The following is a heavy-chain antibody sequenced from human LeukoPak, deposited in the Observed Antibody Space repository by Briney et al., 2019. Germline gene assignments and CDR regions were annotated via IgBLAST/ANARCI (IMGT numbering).Heavy chain of an antibody. CDR2: IQNDGTNE. D-gene: IGHD4-11*01. CDR1: GFTFSGYG. Sequence: GGSLRLSCAASGFTFSGYGMHWFRQAPAKGPEWVAFIQNDGTNEYFADSVKGRFPISRDNSKNTLYLHMYSLRVEDTALYYCATYSNHFFDYWGQGTLVTVSS. CDR3: ATYSNHFFDY. J-gene: IGHJ4*02. V-gene: IGHV3-30*02.